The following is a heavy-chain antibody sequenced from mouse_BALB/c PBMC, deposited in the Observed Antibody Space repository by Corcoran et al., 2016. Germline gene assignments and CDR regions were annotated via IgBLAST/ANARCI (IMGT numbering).Heavy chain of an antibody. J-gene: IGHJ4*01. V-gene: IGHV1-34*01. D-gene: IGHD2-1*01. Sequence: EVQLQQSGPELVKPGASVKISCKASGYSFTGYYMHWVKQSHVKSLEWIGRINPYNGATSYNQNFKDKASLTVDKSSSTAYMELHSLTSEDSAVYYCARSLYGNGAMDYWGQGTSVIVSS. CDR2: INPYNGAT. CDR1: GYSFTGYY. CDR3: ARSLYGNGAMDY.